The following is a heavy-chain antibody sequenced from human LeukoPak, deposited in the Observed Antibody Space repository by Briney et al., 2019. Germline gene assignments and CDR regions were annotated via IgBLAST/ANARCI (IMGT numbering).Heavy chain of an antibody. V-gene: IGHV3-23*01. D-gene: IGHD3-22*01. Sequence: GGSLRLSCAASGFTFSSYTMSWVRQAPGKGLEWVSAISGSGGSTYYADSVKGRFTISRDNSKNTLYLQMNSLRAEDTAVYYCAKYPYDSSGYYFDYWGQGTLVTVSS. CDR3: AKYPYDSSGYYFDY. CDR1: GFTFSSYT. J-gene: IGHJ4*02. CDR2: ISGSGGST.